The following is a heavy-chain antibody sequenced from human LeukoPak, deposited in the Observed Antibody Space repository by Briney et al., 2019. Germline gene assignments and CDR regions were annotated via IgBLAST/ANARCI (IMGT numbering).Heavy chain of an antibody. CDR3: ATRPPGESYVPYFDY. Sequence: SETLSLTCTVSGGSVSSDSYYWSWIRQPPGKGLEWIGYIYYSGNTNYSPSLKSRVTISVDTSKNQFSLKLSSVTAADTAVYYCATRPPGESYVPYFDYWGQGTPVTVSS. J-gene: IGHJ4*02. CDR2: IYYSGNT. V-gene: IGHV4-61*01. CDR1: GGSVSSDSYY. D-gene: IGHD2-2*01.